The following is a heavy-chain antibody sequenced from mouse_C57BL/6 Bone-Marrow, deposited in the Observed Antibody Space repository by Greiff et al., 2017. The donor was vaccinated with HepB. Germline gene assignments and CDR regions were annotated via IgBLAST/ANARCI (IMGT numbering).Heavy chain of an antibody. CDR1: GYTFTSYW. V-gene: IGHV1-69*01. Sequence: QVQLQQPGAELVMPGASVKLSCKASGYTFTSYWMHWVKQRPGQGLEWIGEIDPSDSYTNYNQKFKGKSTLTVDKSSSTAYMQLSSLTSEDSAVYDCAREGDYWYFDVWGTGTTVTVSS. CDR3: AREGDYWYFDV. J-gene: IGHJ1*03. CDR2: IDPSDSYT.